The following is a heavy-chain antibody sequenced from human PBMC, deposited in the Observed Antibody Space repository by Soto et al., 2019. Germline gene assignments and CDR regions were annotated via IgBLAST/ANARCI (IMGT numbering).Heavy chain of an antibody. V-gene: IGHV4-39*01. CDR1: GGSISSSSYY. D-gene: IGHD1-26*01. J-gene: IGHJ3*02. CDR3: ASGRDWKYRVGATNAFDI. Sequence: SETLSLTCPVSGGSISSSSYYWGWIRQPPGKGLEWIGSIYYSGSTYYNPSLKSRVTISVDTSKNQFSLKLSSVTAADTAVYYCASGRDWKYRVGATNAFDIWGQGTMVTVSS. CDR2: IYYSGST.